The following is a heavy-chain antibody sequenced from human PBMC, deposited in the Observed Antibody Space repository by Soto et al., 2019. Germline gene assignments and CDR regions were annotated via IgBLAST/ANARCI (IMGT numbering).Heavy chain of an antibody. J-gene: IGHJ5*02. CDR2: INHSGST. Sequence: SETLSLTCAVYGGSFSGYYWSWIRQPPGKGLEWIGEINHSGSTNYNPSLKSRVTISVDTSKNQFSLKLSSGTAADTAVYYCARGLMYCSSTSCHPAQNWFDPWGQGTLVTVSS. V-gene: IGHV4-34*01. CDR3: ARGLMYCSSTSCHPAQNWFDP. D-gene: IGHD2-2*01. CDR1: GGSFSGYY.